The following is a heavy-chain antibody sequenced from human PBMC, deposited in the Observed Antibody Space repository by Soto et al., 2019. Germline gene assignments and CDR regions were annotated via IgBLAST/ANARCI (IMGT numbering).Heavy chain of an antibody. Sequence: AGGSLRLSCAASGFTFSSYGMHWVRQAPGKGLEWVAVIWYDGSNKYYADSVKGRFTISRDNSKNTLYLQMNSLRAEDTAVYYCARDASSIAARPGWFDPWGQGTLVTVSS. CDR3: ARDASSIAARPGWFDP. D-gene: IGHD6-6*01. V-gene: IGHV3-33*01. CDR2: IWYDGSNK. J-gene: IGHJ5*02. CDR1: GFTFSSYG.